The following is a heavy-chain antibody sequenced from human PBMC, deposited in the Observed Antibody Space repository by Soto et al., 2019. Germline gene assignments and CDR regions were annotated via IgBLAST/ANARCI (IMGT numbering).Heavy chain of an antibody. CDR3: GREYVTCDPSEAFDS. CDR2: IDPTSTEI. CDR1: GFNFGAFS. D-gene: IGHD4-4*01. Sequence: EVQLVESGGGLVKPGESLRLSCTASGFNFGAFSLSWVRQAPGKGLEWVSSIDPTSTEIHYADSVEGRFSVYRDSTKNSLYLRMIILSFEDTGVYYFGREYVTCDPSEAFDSWGQGNLVTVSS. V-gene: IGHV3-21*01. J-gene: IGHJ4*02.